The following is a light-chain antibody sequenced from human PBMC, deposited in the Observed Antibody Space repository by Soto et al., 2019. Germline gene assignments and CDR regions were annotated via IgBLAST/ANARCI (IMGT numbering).Light chain of an antibody. CDR3: QQYNSYSRYT. Sequence: DIQMTQSPSTLSASVGDRVTITCRASQSISSWLAWYQQKPGKAPKLLIYKALSLESGVPSRFSGSGSGTEFTLTISSLQPDDFATYYCQQYNSYSRYTFGQGTKLEIK. CDR2: KAL. CDR1: QSISSW. V-gene: IGKV1-5*03. J-gene: IGKJ2*01.